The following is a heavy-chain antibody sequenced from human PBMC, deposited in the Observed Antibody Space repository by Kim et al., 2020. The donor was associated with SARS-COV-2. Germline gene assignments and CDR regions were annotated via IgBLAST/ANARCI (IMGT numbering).Heavy chain of an antibody. D-gene: IGHD2-15*01. Sequence: GGSLRLSCAASGFTFSSYSMNWVRQAPGEGLEWVSSISSSSGSYIYYADSVTGRFTISRDNAKNSLYLQMNSLRAEDTAVYYCARGLMYCSGSSCSLGGMDVWGQGTTVTVS. CDR2: ISSSSGSYI. CDR3: ARGLMYCSGSSCSLGGMDV. J-gene: IGHJ6*02. CDR1: GFTFSSYS. V-gene: IGHV3-21*01.